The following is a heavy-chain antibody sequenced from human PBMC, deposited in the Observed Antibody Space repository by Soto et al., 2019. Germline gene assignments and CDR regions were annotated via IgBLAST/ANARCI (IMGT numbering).Heavy chain of an antibody. CDR1: GFTFRTYT. CDR2: IRGFSPYT. V-gene: IGHV3-21*01. Sequence: PGGSLRLSCISSGFTFRTYTMSWVRQAPGKGLEWVSGIRGFSPYTFYAESVKGRFTISRGNAKNSLYLQMDSLRAEDTAVYYCARDRGYDAHDYYYNAMDVWGQGTTVTVSS. D-gene: IGHD3-10*01. CDR3: ARDRGYDAHDYYYNAMDV. J-gene: IGHJ6*02.